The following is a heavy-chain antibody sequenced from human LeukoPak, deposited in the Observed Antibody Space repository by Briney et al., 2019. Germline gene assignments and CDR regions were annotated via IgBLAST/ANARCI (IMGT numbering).Heavy chain of an antibody. Sequence: PSQTLSLTCTVSGGSISSGDYYWSWIRQPPGKGLEWIGYIYYSGSTYYNPSLKSRVTISVDTSKNQFSLKLSSVTAADTAVYYCARGYSSSWYISYYFDYWGQGTLVTVSS. J-gene: IGHJ4*02. V-gene: IGHV4-30-4*01. D-gene: IGHD6-13*01. CDR1: GGSISSGDYY. CDR2: IYYSGST. CDR3: ARGYSSSWYISYYFDY.